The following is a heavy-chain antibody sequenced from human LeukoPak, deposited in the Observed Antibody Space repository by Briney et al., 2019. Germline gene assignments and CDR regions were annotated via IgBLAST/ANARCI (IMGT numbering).Heavy chain of an antibody. Sequence: SETLSLTCAISGDSVSSNSDTWNWIRQSPSRGLEWLGRIYYKSKWHSDYAVSVKSRIILNPDTSKNPFSLQLNSVTPEDTAVYFCARGLDTAIAHWGQGTLVTVSS. CDR1: GDSVSSNSDT. D-gene: IGHD5-18*01. J-gene: IGHJ4*02. CDR3: ARGLDTAIAH. V-gene: IGHV6-1*01. CDR2: IYYKSKWHS.